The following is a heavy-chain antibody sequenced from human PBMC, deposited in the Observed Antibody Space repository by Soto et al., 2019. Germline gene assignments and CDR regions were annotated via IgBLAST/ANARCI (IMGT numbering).Heavy chain of an antibody. D-gene: IGHD6-19*01. CDR1: GGTFSSYT. V-gene: IGHV1-69*02. CDR3: GRGGGWPRYYYYYMDV. J-gene: IGHJ6*03. CDR2: IIPILGIA. Sequence: QVQLVQSVAEVKKPGSSVKVSYKASGGTFSSYTISWVRQAPGQGLEWMGRIIPILGIANYAQKFQGRVTITADKSTSTAYMELSSLRSEDTAVYYCGRGGGWPRYYYYYMDVWGKGTTVTVSS.